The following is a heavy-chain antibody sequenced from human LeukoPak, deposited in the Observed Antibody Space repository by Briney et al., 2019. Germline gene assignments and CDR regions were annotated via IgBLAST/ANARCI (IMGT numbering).Heavy chain of an antibody. J-gene: IGHJ6*02. CDR1: GGSISFYY. CDR2: IYCSGST. D-gene: IGHD2-2*02. Sequence: SETLSLTCTVSGGSISFYYWSWIRQPPGKGLEWIGYIYCSGSTKYNPSLENRVTISVDTSKNQFSLKMSSVSAADTAVYYCATSPLLGFCSSSSCYNEGMDVWGQGTTVTVSS. CDR3: ATSPLLGFCSSSSCYNEGMDV. V-gene: IGHV4-59*08.